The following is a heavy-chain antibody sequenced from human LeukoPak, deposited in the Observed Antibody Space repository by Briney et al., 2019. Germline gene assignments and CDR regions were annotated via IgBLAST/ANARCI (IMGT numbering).Heavy chain of an antibody. D-gene: IGHD1-26*01. V-gene: IGHV4-59*13. CDR3: ARAYSGSYLGDAFDI. J-gene: IGHJ3*02. Sequence: SETLSLTCTVSGGSISSYYWSWIRQPPGKGLVWIGYIYCSGSTNYNPSLKSRVTISVDTSKNQFSLKLSSVTAADTAVYYCARAYSGSYLGDAFDIWGQGTMVTVSS. CDR1: GGSISSYY. CDR2: IYCSGST.